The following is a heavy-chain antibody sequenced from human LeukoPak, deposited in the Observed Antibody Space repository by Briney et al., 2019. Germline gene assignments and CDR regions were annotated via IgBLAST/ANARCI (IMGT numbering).Heavy chain of an antibody. CDR3: ARELLRYFDL. Sequence: GGSLRLSCAASGFTFSSYSMNWVRQAPGRELEWVSSISSSSSYIYYADSVKGRFTISRDNAKNSLYLQMNSLRAEDTAVYYCARELLRYFDLWGRGTLVTVSS. CDR1: GFTFSSYS. D-gene: IGHD2-15*01. V-gene: IGHV3-21*01. CDR2: ISSSSSYI. J-gene: IGHJ2*01.